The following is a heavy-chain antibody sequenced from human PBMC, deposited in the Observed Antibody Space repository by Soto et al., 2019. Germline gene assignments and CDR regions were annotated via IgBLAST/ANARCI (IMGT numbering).Heavy chain of an antibody. V-gene: IGHV4-34*01. D-gene: IGHD6-19*01. CDR3: ARIRSSGWQYYYYYGMDV. J-gene: IGHJ6*02. CDR1: GGSFSGYY. CDR2: INHSGST. Sequence: QVQLQQWGAGLLKPSETLSLTCAVYGGSFSGYYWSWIRQPPGKGLEWIGEINHSGSTNYNPSLKSRVTISVDTSKNQFSLKLSSVTAADTAVYYCARIRSSGWQYYYYYGMDVWGQGITVTVSS.